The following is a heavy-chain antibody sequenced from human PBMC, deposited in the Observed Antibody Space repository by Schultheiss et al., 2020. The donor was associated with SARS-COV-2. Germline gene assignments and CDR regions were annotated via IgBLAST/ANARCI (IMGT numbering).Heavy chain of an antibody. CDR1: GFTFSSYE. D-gene: IGHD3-22*01. J-gene: IGHJ1*01. Sequence: GESLKISCAASGFTFSSYEMNWVRQAPGKGLEWVSYISSSGSTIYYADSVKGRFTISRDNAKNSLYLQMNSLRAEDTAVYYCARADYYDSSGYFHFQHWGQGTLVTVSS. V-gene: IGHV3-48*03. CDR3: ARADYYDSSGYFHFQH. CDR2: ISSSGSTI.